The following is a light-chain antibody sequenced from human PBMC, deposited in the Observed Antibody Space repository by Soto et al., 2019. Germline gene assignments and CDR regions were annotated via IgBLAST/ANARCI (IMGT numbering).Light chain of an antibody. CDR3: SSYAGSNTLL. V-gene: IGLV2-8*01. CDR2: EVT. J-gene: IGLJ2*01. Sequence: QSALTQPASVSGSPGQSITISCTGSRSDVGGYNYVSWYQQHPGKAPKLMIYEVTKRPSGVPDRFSGSKSGSTASLTVSGLQAEDEADYFCSSYAGSNTLLFGGGTKLTVL. CDR1: RSDVGGYNY.